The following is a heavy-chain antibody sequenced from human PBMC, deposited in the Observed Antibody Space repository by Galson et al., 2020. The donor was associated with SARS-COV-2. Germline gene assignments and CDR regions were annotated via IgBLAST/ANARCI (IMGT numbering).Heavy chain of an antibody. CDR2: GSNK. CDR3: ARLGLGYCSSTSCYIRAFDI. V-gene: IGHV3-33*01. Sequence: GSNKYYADSVKGRFTISRDNSKNTLYLQMNSLRAEDTAVYYCARLGLGYCSSTSCYIRAFDIWGQGTMVTVSS. J-gene: IGHJ3*02. D-gene: IGHD2-2*02.